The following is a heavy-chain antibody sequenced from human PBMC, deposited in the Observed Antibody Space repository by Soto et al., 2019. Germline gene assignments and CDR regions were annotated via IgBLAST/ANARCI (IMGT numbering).Heavy chain of an antibody. J-gene: IGHJ4*02. CDR3: AREVKAPYGSVIYYRAKQHYHFDY. D-gene: IGHD3-10*01. CDR1: GGSFSGYY. V-gene: IGHV4-34*01. Sequence: PSETLSLTCAVYGGSFSGYYWSWIRQPPGKGLEWIGEINHSGSTNYNPSLKSRVTISVDTSKNQFSLKLSSVTAADTAVYYCAREVKAPYGSVIYYRAKQHYHFDYCGQGTLVTVSS. CDR2: INHSGST.